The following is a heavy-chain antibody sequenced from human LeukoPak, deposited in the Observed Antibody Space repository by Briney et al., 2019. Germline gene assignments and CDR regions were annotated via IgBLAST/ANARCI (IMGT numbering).Heavy chain of an antibody. D-gene: IGHD6-13*01. V-gene: IGHV4-34*01. CDR2: INHSGST. Sequence: NTSEILSLTCAVYGGSFSGYYWSWIRQPPGKSLEWIGEINHSGSTNYNPSLKSRVNISVDTSKNQLSLRLSSVTAADTAVYYCARKGGGQLVNTRRWFDPWGQGTLVTVSS. J-gene: IGHJ5*02. CDR3: ARKGGGQLVNTRRWFDP. CDR1: GGSFSGYY.